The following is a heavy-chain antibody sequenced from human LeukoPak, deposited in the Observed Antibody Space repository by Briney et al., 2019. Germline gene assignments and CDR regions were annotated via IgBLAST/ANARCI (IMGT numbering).Heavy chain of an antibody. CDR1: GGSFSGCY. J-gene: IGHJ3*02. CDR3: AGERDGYNYGAFDI. V-gene: IGHV4-34*01. D-gene: IGHD5-24*01. Sequence: SETLSLTCAVYGGSFSGCYWSWIRQPPGKGLEWIGEINHSGSTNYNPSLKSRVTISVDTSKNQFSLKLSSVTAADTAVYYCAGERDGYNYGAFDIWGQGTMVTVSS. CDR2: INHSGST.